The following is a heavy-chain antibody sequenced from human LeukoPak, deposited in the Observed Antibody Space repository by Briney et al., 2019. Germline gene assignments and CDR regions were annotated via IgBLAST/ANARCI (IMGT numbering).Heavy chain of an antibody. Sequence: GGSLRLSCAASGFTFSSYRMHWVRQAPGKGLVWVSRIKSGGSTNYADSVKGRFTISRDNAKNTLSLQLNSLRAEDTGVYYCARAPSEIGGYYPEYFRHWGQGTLVTVSS. V-gene: IGHV3-74*01. CDR2: IKSGGST. CDR3: ARAPSEIGGYYPEYFRH. J-gene: IGHJ1*01. CDR1: GFTFSSYR. D-gene: IGHD3-22*01.